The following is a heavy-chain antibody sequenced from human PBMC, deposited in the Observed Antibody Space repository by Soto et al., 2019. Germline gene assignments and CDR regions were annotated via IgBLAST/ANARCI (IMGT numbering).Heavy chain of an antibody. V-gene: IGHV4-4*02. CDR2: IYHSGST. J-gene: IGHJ4*02. D-gene: IGHD3-10*01. CDR1: GASISSSNW. CDR3: ARRWGEGRVDY. Sequence: QVQLQESGPGLVKPSGTLSLTCAVSGASISSSNWWSWVRQPPGKGLEWIGDIYHSGSTNYNPSLKSRVTRSVDKSRNQFSLKLSSVTAADTDGYYCARRWGEGRVDYWGQGTLVTVSS.